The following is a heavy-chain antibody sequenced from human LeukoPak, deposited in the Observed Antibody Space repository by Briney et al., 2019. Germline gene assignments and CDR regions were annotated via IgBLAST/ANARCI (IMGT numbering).Heavy chain of an antibody. Sequence: GASVKVSCKVSGYIFAKISIHWVRQAPGKGLEWLGGFDPEDGETIYAQKFQGRVTMTEDTSTDTAYMELSSLRSEDTAVYFCTTGDTGYLFDYWGQGTLVTVSS. D-gene: IGHD5-18*01. J-gene: IGHJ4*02. CDR2: FDPEDGET. CDR1: GYIFAKIS. CDR3: TTGDTGYLFDY. V-gene: IGHV1-24*01.